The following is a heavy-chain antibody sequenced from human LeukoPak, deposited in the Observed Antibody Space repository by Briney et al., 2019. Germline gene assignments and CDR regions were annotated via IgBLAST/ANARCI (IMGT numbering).Heavy chain of an antibody. CDR2: IYPADSAA. V-gene: IGHV5-51*01. Sequence: GESLKISCKASGYSFTTYWIGWVRQMPGKGLEWMGIIYPADSAAKYSPSFQGQVTISVDKSISTAYLQWSRLKASDTAMYYCARKTTVTTGNDYWGQGTLVAVSS. D-gene: IGHD4-17*01. CDR3: ARKTTVTTGNDY. J-gene: IGHJ4*02. CDR1: GYSFTTYW.